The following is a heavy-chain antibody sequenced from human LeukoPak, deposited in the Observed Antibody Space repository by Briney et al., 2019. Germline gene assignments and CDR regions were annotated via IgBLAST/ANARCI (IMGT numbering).Heavy chain of an antibody. Sequence: SETLSLTCTVSGFSINIGYYWGWIRQPPGKGLEWIGSIYHSGITYYNPSLKSRVTISVDTSKNQFSLKLSSVTAADTAVYYCARGDIVVVPASNFDLWGRGTRVTVSS. V-gene: IGHV4-38-2*02. D-gene: IGHD2-2*01. CDR1: GFSINIGYY. CDR2: IYHSGIT. CDR3: ARGDIVVVPASNFDL. J-gene: IGHJ2*01.